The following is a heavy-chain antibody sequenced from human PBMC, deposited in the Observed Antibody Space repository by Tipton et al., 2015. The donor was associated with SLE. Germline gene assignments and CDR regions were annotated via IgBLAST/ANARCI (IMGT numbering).Heavy chain of an antibody. CDR3: ARDRTGGAGFDY. CDR1: GGSISSYY. J-gene: IGHJ4*02. V-gene: IGHV4-59*01. D-gene: IGHD1-1*01. CDR2: IYYSGST. Sequence: LRLSCTVSGGSISSYYWSWIRQPPGKGLQWIGYIYYSGSTNYNPSLKSRVTISVDTSKKQFSLKLSSVTAADTAVYHCARDRTGGAGFDYWGQGTLVTVSS.